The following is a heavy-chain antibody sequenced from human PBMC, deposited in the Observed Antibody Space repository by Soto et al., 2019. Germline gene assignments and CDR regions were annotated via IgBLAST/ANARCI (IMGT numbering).Heavy chain of an antibody. V-gene: IGHV4-59*01. CDR2: IYYSGST. CDR3: AKYYSSSWYGLGWVDP. Sequence: SETLSLTCTVSGSSIISYYWSWILQPPGKGLEWIGYIYYSGSTNYNPSLKSRVTISVDTSKNQFSLKLSSVTAADTAVYYCAKYYSSSWYGLGWVDPWGQGTLVTVS. J-gene: IGHJ5*02. D-gene: IGHD6-13*01. CDR1: GSSIISYY.